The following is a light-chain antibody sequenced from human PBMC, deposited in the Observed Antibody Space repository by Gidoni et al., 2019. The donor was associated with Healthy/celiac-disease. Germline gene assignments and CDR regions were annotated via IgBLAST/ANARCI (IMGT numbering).Light chain of an antibody. V-gene: IGLV2-14*01. CDR3: SSYTSSSTRV. CDR2: DVS. Sequence: QSALTQPASVSGSPGHSITISCTGTSSDVGGYNYVSWYQQHPGKAPQLMIYDVSNRPSGVSNRFSGSKSGNTASLTISGLQAEDEADYYCSSYTSSSTRVFGGGTKLTVL. J-gene: IGLJ3*02. CDR1: SSDVGGYNY.